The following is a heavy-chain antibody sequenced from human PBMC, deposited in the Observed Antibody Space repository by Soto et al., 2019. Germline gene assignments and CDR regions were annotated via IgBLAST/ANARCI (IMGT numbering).Heavy chain of an antibody. D-gene: IGHD3-22*01. J-gene: IGHJ6*02. CDR1: GGSISSGDYY. Sequence: QVQLQESGPGLVKPSQTLSLTCTVSGGSISSGDYYWSWIRQPPGKGLEWIGYIYYSGSTYYNPSLKSRVTISVDTSKNQFSLKLSSVTAADTAVYYRARLWGDSRIHYYYYGMDVWGQGTTVTVSS. CDR3: ARLWGDSRIHYYYYGMDV. CDR2: IYYSGST. V-gene: IGHV4-30-4*01.